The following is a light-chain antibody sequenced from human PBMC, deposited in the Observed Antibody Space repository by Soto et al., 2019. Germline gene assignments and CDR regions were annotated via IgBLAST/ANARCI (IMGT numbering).Light chain of an antibody. Sequence: EIVLTQSPATLSLSPGERATLSCRASQSVSSSLAWYQQKPGQAPRLLIYDASNRATGIPARFSGSGSGTDLTLTISSLETEDFAVYYCQQRSNWLYTFGQGTRLEIK. V-gene: IGKV3-11*01. J-gene: IGKJ2*01. CDR1: QSVSSS. CDR2: DAS. CDR3: QQRSNWLYT.